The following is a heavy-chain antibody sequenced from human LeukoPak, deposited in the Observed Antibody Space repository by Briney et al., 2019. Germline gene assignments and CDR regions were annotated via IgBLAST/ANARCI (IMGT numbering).Heavy chain of an antibody. CDR1: GGTFSSYA. J-gene: IGHJ1*01. D-gene: IGHD6-19*01. CDR3: AKGPRIAVAGTPEYFQH. CDR2: IIPIFGTA. V-gene: IGHV1-69*01. Sequence: SVKVSCKASGGTFSSYAISWVRQAPGQGLEWMGGIIPIFGTANYAQKFQGRVTITADESTSTAYMELSSLRSEDTAVYYCAKGPRIAVAGTPEYFQHWGQGTLVTVSS.